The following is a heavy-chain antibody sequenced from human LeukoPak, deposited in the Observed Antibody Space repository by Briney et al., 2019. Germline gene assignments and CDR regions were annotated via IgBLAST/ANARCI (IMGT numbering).Heavy chain of an antibody. Sequence: SETLSLTCTVSGGSISSGDYYWSWIRQPPEKGLEWIGYIYYSGSTYYNPSLKSRVTISVDTSKNQFSLKLSSVTAADTAVYYCARHESATVDYWGQGTLVTVSS. CDR1: GGSISSGDYY. CDR2: IYYSGST. J-gene: IGHJ4*02. D-gene: IGHD4-17*01. CDR3: ARHESATVDY. V-gene: IGHV4-30-4*01.